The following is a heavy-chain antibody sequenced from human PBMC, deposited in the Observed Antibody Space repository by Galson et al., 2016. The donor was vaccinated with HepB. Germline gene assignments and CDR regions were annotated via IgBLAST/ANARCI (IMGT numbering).Heavy chain of an antibody. J-gene: IGHJ4*02. D-gene: IGHD1-26*01. CDR2: IATSGST. CDR1: GDSISSGHYY. CDR3: ARGGWEVLY. Sequence: TLSLTCTVFGDSISSGHYYWTWIRQPAGKGLEWIGRIATSGSTNYHPSLKSRVTISVDTSTNQFSLKLNSVTAADTAVYYCARGGWEVLYWGQGILVTVSS. V-gene: IGHV4-61*02.